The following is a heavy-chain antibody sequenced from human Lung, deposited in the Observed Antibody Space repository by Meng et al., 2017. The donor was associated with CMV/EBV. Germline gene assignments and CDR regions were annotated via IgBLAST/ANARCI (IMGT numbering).Heavy chain of an antibody. CDR3: ARTLPPARGHRLDY. CDR1: GESFSGYS. D-gene: IGHD1-14*01. CDR2: ISHSGIT. J-gene: IGHJ4*02. Sequence: TLSLTCXVHGESFSGYSWSWIRQPPGKGLEWIGEISHSGITNYNPSLKSRVTISLDTSKNQFSLKLNSVAAADTAVFYCARTLPPARGHRLDYWGQGTLVTVSS. V-gene: IGHV4-34*01.